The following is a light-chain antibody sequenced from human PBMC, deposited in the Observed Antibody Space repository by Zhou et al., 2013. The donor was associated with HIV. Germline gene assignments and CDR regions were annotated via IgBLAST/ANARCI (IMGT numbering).Light chain of an antibody. Sequence: EILMTQSPGTLSASPGERVTLSCRASQSVRNQLAWYQQKPGQAPRLLIYDASSRATGIPDRFSGSGSGTDFTLTISRLEPEDSAVYYCQQYGTSPCTFGQGTKLEIK. V-gene: IGKV3-20*01. CDR3: QQYGTSPCT. J-gene: IGKJ2*01. CDR2: DAS. CDR1: QSVRNQ.